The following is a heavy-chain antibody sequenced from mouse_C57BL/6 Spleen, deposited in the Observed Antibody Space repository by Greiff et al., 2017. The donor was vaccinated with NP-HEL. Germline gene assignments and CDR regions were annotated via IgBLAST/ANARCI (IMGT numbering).Heavy chain of an antibody. V-gene: IGHV3-6*01. Sequence: EVKLMESGPGLVKPSQSLSLTCSVTGYSITSGYYWNWIRQFPGNKLEWMGYISYDGSNNYNPSLKNRISITRDTSKNQFFLKLNSVTTEDTATYYCARDFITTAYFDYWGQGTTLTVSS. J-gene: IGHJ2*01. CDR1: GYSITSGYY. CDR2: ISYDGSN. CDR3: ARDFITTAYFDY. D-gene: IGHD1-1*01.